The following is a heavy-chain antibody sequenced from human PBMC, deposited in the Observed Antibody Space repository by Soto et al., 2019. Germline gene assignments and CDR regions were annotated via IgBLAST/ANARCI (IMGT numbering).Heavy chain of an antibody. Sequence: QVQLVESGGGVVQPGRSLRLSGAASGFTFSHYAMHWVRQAPGKGLEWVALMSYDGSNENYADSVKGRFTISRDNSKNTLYLQMNSLRAEDTAVYYCAKDGSHNFDYWGQGTLVTVSS. CDR2: MSYDGSNE. V-gene: IGHV3-30*18. CDR1: GFTFSHYA. D-gene: IGHD1-26*01. CDR3: AKDGSHNFDY. J-gene: IGHJ4*02.